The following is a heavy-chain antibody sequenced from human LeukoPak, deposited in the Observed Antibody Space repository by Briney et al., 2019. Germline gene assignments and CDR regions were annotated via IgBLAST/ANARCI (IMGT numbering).Heavy chain of an antibody. J-gene: IGHJ5*02. CDR3: ARGSTPLYSWSSGYYYRNWFDP. Sequence: SETLSLTCTVSGGSISSGGYYWSWIRQLPGKGLEWIGYIYYSGSTYYNPSLKSRVTISVDTSKNQFSLKLSSVTAADTAVYYCARGSTPLYSWSSGYYYRNWFDPWGQGTLVTVSS. V-gene: IGHV4-31*03. CDR2: IYYSGST. CDR1: GGSISSGGYY. D-gene: IGHD3-22*01.